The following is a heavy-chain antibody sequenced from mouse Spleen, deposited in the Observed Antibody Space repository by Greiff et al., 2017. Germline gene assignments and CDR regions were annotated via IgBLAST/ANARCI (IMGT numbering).Heavy chain of an antibody. D-gene: IGHD1-1*01. Sequence: LQQPGSELVRPGASVKLSCKASGYTFTSYWMHWVKQRPGQGLEWIGNIYPGSGSTNYDEKFKSKATLTVDTSSSTAYMQLSSLTSEDSAVYYCTGGSSYVGYWGQGTTLTVSS. CDR2: IYPGSGST. V-gene: IGHV1S22*01. J-gene: IGHJ2*01. CDR3: TGGSSYVGY. CDR1: GYTFTSYW.